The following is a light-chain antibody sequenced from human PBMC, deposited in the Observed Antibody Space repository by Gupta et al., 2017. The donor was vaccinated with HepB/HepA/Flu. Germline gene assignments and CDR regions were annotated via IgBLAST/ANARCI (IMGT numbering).Light chain of an antibody. Sequence: GSSSNIGSNTVNWYQQLPGTAPKLLIYSKNQRPSGVPDRFSGSKSGTSASLAISGLQYEDEADYYCAAWDDSLHGPYGVFGGGNNMPV. CDR3: AAWDDSLHGPYGV. V-gene: IGLV1-44*01. CDR1: SSNIGSNT. J-gene: IGLJ2*01. CDR2: SKN.